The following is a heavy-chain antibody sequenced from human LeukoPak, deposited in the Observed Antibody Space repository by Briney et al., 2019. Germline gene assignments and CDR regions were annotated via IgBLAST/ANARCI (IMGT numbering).Heavy chain of an antibody. CDR3: AREYFWSGYSPDAFDI. D-gene: IGHD3-3*01. V-gene: IGHV3-48*02. CDR2: ISSSSSTI. CDR1: GFTFSSYS. J-gene: IGHJ3*02. Sequence: PTGGSLRLSCAASGFTFSSYSMNWVRQAPGKGREWVSYISSSSSTIYYADSVKGRFTISRDNAKNSLYLQMNSLRDEDTAVYYCAREYFWSGYSPDAFDIWGQGTMVTVSS.